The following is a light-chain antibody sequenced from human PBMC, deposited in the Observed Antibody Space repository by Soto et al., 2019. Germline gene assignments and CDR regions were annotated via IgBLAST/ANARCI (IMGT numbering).Light chain of an antibody. J-gene: IGKJ2*01. V-gene: IGKV1-39*01. CDR1: QSISNY. Sequence: DIQMTQSPSSLSASVGDRVTITCRARQSISNYLNWYQQKPVKAPKLLIYAASSLQSGVPSRFSGSGSGTDFTLTISSLQPEDFATYYCQQSYSTPYTFAQGTKLEIK. CDR2: AAS. CDR3: QQSYSTPYT.